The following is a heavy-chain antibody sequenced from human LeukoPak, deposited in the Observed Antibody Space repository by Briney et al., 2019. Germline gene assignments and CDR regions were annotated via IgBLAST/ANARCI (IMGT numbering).Heavy chain of an antibody. CDR2: ISYDGSTK. CDR3: ARVRSTTCLDY. Sequence: GGSLRLSCAASGFTFNTCGMHWVRQASGKGLEWVAVISYDGSTKYYTDSVKGRFTISRGNSKNTLFLQMNSLRAEDAALYFCARVRSTTCLDYWGQGALVTVSS. CDR1: GFTFNTCG. D-gene: IGHD6-13*01. J-gene: IGHJ4*02. V-gene: IGHV3-30*05.